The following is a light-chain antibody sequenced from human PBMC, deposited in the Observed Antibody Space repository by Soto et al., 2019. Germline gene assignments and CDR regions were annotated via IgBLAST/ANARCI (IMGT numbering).Light chain of an antibody. CDR1: QSVSSY. CDR2: DAS. CDR3: QQRSYWPWT. Sequence: ILLTPSPATVSLSPGKRATLASRASQSVSSYLAWYQQKPGQAPRLLIYDASNRATGIPARFSGSGSGTDFTLTISSLEPEDFTVYYCQQRSYWPWTFGQGTKVDIK. J-gene: IGKJ1*01. V-gene: IGKV3-11*01.